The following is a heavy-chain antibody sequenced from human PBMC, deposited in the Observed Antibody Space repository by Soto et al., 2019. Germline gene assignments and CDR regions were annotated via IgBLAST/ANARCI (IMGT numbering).Heavy chain of an antibody. D-gene: IGHD3-22*01. Sequence: QVQLQQWGAGLLKPSEILSLSCAVYGGSFSGYYWSWIRQPPGKGLEWIGEINHSGSTNYNPSLKSRVTISVDISKNQFSLKLSSVTAADTAVYYCARGYDSSGYCDYWGQGTLVTVSS. CDR1: GGSFSGYY. V-gene: IGHV4-34*01. CDR2: INHSGST. J-gene: IGHJ4*02. CDR3: ARGYDSSGYCDY.